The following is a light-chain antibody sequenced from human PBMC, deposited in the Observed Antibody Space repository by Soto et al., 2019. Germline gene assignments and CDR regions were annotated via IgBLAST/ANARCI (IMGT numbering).Light chain of an antibody. CDR2: LVS. J-gene: IGKJ5*01. V-gene: IGKV2-28*01. CDR1: QSLLHSIGYNY. Sequence: EIVLTQSPLSLPVTPGEPASISFVSSQSLLHSIGYNYVDWYLQKPGQSQQLLIYLVSNRASGVPDRFSGSGSGTDFTLKISRVEAEDVGLYYCMQALQTPLTFGQGTRLEIK. CDR3: MQALQTPLT.